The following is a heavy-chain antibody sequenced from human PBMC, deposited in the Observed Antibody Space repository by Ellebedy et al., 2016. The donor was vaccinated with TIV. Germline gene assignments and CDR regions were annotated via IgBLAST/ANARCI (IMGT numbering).Heavy chain of an antibody. CDR1: GASVSSDY. J-gene: IGHJ4*02. V-gene: IGHV4-59*02. D-gene: IGHD4-11*01. CDR3: ACLRSNYALTY. CDR2: IYNSGST. Sequence: SETLSLTCAVYGASVSSDYWTWIRQPPGKGLECIGDIYNSGSTHYSPSLKSRVNISVDRANNQVSLTLSSVTAADTAMYYCACLRSNYALTYWGQGTLVTVSS.